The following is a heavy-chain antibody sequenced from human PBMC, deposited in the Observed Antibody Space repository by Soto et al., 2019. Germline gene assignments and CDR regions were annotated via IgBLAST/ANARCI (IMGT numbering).Heavy chain of an antibody. Sequence: VELQESGPGLAETLSLTCTVTGVSITSGDYYWNWIRQPPGKGLEWIGSIYYGGNTYYSPSLKSRLTISLDTSTNQFSLKLSSVTAADTAVYYCASFGVAYMNWFDPWGRGTLVTVSS. D-gene: IGHD3-3*01. CDR2: IYYGGNT. CDR3: ASFGVAYMNWFDP. CDR1: GVSITSGDYY. J-gene: IGHJ5*02. V-gene: IGHV4-30-4*01.